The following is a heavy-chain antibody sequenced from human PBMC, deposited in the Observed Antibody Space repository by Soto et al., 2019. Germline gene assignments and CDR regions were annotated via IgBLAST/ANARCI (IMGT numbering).Heavy chain of an antibody. J-gene: IGHJ4*02. CDR1: GYSIISGYY. Sequence: SETLSLTCAVSGYSIISGYYWGWVRQPPGKGLEWLGSVYQGGSTYHNPSLKSRVTISVDTSKNQFSLKLNSVTAADTAVYYCARDGGRYGYYYDSSGYFSLDHWGLGILGTVSS. D-gene: IGHD3-22*01. V-gene: IGHV4-38-2*01. CDR2: VYQGGST. CDR3: ARDGGRYGYYYDSSGYFSLDH.